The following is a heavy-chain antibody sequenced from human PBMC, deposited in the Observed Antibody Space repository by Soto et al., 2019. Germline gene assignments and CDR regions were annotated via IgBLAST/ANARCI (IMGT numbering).Heavy chain of an antibody. CDR1: GFTFGDYA. J-gene: IGHJ3*02. Sequence: GGSLRLSCTASGFTFGDYAMSWVRQAPGKGLEWVGFIRSKAYGGTTEYAASVKGRFTISRDDSKSTAYLQMNSLKTEDTAVYYCTREGGFRVVTARDAFDIWGQGTMVTVSS. D-gene: IGHD2-21*02. CDR3: TREGGFRVVTARDAFDI. V-gene: IGHV3-49*04. CDR2: IRSKAYGGTT.